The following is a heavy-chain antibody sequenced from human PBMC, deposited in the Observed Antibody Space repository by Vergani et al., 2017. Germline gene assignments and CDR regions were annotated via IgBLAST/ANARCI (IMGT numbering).Heavy chain of an antibody. J-gene: IGHJ4*02. CDR2: ISGSGGST. CDR3: AKDQSSSWYKGTFDY. V-gene: IGHV3-23*04. CDR1: GFTFSSYG. Sequence: VQLVESGGGVVQPGRSLRLSCAASGFTFSSYGMHWVRQAPGKGLEWVSAISGSGGSTYYADSVKGRFTISRDNSKNTLYLQMNSLRAEDTAVYYCAKDQSSSWYKGTFDYWGQGTLVTVSS. D-gene: IGHD6-13*01.